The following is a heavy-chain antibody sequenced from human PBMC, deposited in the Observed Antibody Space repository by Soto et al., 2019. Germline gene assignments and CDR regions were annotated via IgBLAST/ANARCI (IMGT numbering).Heavy chain of an antibody. V-gene: IGHV1-18*01. CDR1: GFTFTRFG. CDR2: ISAYKGKT. Sequence: APVKVSCKASGFTFTRFGISWVRQAPGQRLEWVGWISAYKGKTKSATKLQGRGPMTTKTSTSTAYMELRSLRSDDTAVYYCARDRYQLLSDNWFDPWGQGTLVTVSS. CDR3: ARDRYQLLSDNWFDP. J-gene: IGHJ5*02. D-gene: IGHD2-2*01.